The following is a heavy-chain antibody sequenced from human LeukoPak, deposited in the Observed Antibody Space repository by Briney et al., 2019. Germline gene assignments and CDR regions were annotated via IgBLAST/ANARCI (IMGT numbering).Heavy chain of an antibody. CDR3: VRARSGFSGYGPYGWFDP. Sequence: PSETLSLTCSVSGDSIIGYYWGWIRQPPGKGLEWIGEINHSGSTYYNPSLKSRVSISVDTSKSQFSLKVTSVTAADTAVYYCVRARSGFSGYGPYGWFDPWGQGTLVTVSS. J-gene: IGHJ5*02. CDR2: INHSGST. CDR1: GDSIIGYY. V-gene: IGHV4-38-2*02. D-gene: IGHD5-12*01.